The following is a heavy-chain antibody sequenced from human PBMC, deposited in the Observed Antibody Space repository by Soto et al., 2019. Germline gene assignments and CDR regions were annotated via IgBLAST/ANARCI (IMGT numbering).Heavy chain of an antibody. CDR2: ISGSGGST. Sequence: RRLSCAASGFTFSSYAMSWVRQAPGKGLEWVSAISGSGGSTYYADSVKGRFTISRDNSKNTLYLQMISLRAEDTAVYYCAKDTKQPDIVVVVAATRLGGYYYGMDVWGQGTTVTVSS. CDR1: GFTFSSYA. CDR3: AKDTKQPDIVVVVAATRLGGYYYGMDV. V-gene: IGHV3-23*01. D-gene: IGHD2-15*01. J-gene: IGHJ6*02.